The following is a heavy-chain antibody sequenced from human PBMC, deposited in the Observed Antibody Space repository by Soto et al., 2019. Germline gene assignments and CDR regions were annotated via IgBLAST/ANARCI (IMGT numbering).Heavy chain of an antibody. V-gene: IGHV1-2*02. CDR2: INPNSGDT. Sequence: ASVKVSCKASGYTFTGYYMHWVRQAPGQGLEWMGWINPNSGDTNYAQKLQGRVTMTTDTSTSTAHMELRSLRSDDTAVYYCARCSYYYGSGSYYNGGRDYYYYMDVWGKGTTVTVSS. J-gene: IGHJ6*03. CDR3: ARCSYYYGSGSYYNGGRDYYYYMDV. D-gene: IGHD3-10*01. CDR1: GYTFTGYY.